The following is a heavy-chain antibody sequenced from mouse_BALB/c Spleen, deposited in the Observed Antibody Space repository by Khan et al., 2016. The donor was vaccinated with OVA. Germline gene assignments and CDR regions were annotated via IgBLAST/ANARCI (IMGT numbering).Heavy chain of an antibody. J-gene: IGHJ2*01. D-gene: IGHD2-3*01. Sequence: EVELVESGGGLVKPGGSLKLSCAASGFTFNNYAMSWVRQTPEKRLEWVATVSSGGSYTYYTDNVKGRVTISRDNAESTLYLKRSSLRSEDTAMYYCARQGGIYDGPFDYWGQGTTLTVSS. V-gene: IGHV5-9-3*01. CDR3: ARQGGIYDGPFDY. CDR2: VSSGGSYT. CDR1: GFTFNNYA.